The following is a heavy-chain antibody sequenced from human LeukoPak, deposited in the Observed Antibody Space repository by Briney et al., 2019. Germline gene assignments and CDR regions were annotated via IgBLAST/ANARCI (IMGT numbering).Heavy chain of an antibody. V-gene: IGHV1-8*01. Sequence: ASVKVSCKASGYTFTSYDINWVRQATGQGLEWMGWMNPNSGNTGYAQKFQGRLTMTRNTSISTAYMELSSLRSEDTAVYYCARMGDSSGLSWFDPWGQGTLVTVSS. J-gene: IGHJ5*02. CDR2: MNPNSGNT. CDR3: ARMGDSSGLSWFDP. D-gene: IGHD3-22*01. CDR1: GYTFTSYD.